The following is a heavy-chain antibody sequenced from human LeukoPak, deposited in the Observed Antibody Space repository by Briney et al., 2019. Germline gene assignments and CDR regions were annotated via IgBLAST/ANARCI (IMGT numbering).Heavy chain of an antibody. J-gene: IGHJ5*01. D-gene: IGHD1-1*01. Sequence: SETLSLTCTVSGDSVSSDYWSWIRQPPGKGLEWIAYISYSGNTNYNPSLKSRVTISVDTSRNQVSLKLKSVTAADTAVFYCGKKTQKVLENLNSGGGGPLVSVSS. V-gene: IGHV4-59*08. CDR1: GDSVSSDY. CDR2: ISYSGNT. CDR3: GKKTQKVLENLNS.